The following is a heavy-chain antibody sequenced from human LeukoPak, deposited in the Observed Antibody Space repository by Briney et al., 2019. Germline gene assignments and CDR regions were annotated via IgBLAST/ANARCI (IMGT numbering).Heavy chain of an antibody. CDR1: GGSFSSHP. CDR2: IIHSGST. CDR3: ARGAPGY. Sequence: PSETLSLTCAVYGGSFSSHPWTWIRQPPGKGLEWIGQIIHSGSTKYNPSLNGRVTMSVDTSKNQFSLKLTSVTAADTAVYYCARGAPGYWGQGTLVTVSS. V-gene: IGHV4-34*12. J-gene: IGHJ4*02. D-gene: IGHD4/OR15-4a*01.